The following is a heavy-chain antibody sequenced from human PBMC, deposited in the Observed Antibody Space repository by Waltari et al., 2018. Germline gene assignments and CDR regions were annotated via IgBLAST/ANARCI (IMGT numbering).Heavy chain of an antibody. D-gene: IGHD6-6*01. CDR3: ARDSTRRFDY. CDR1: GFTFSSHG. J-gene: IGHJ4*02. V-gene: IGHV3-7*01. Sequence: DVQLVESGGGEVQPGRSLRLLCEASGFTFSSHGVHWVRQAPGKGLEWVASINEDGSEKQYVDSVKGRFTISRDNAKNSLYLQMNSLRADDTAVYYCARDSTRRFDYWGQGTLVTVSS. CDR2: INEDGSEK.